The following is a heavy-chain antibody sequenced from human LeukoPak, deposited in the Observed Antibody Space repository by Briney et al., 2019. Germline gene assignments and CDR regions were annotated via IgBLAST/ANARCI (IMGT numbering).Heavy chain of an antibody. CDR2: MNPNSGNT. CDR1: GYTITRYE. Sequence: ASVKVSCSTSGYTITRYEIKWVRQATGHGHESMGWMNPNSGNTGYAQKFQGRVTMTRNTSLSIAYMELSSLRSEDRAVYYCARELLVRGAFDIWGQGTMVTVSS. CDR3: ARELLVRGAFDI. V-gene: IGHV1-8*01. J-gene: IGHJ3*02. D-gene: IGHD1-26*01.